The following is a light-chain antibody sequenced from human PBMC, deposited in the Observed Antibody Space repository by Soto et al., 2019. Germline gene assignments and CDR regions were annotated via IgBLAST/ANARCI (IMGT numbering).Light chain of an antibody. CDR2: AAS. J-gene: IGKJ1*01. V-gene: IGKV1-39*01. CDR1: QSINSY. CDR3: QQRYNTPPT. Sequence: DIKMTQSPSSLSASVGDRVTITCRASQSINSYLNWYQQKPGKAPKLLIYAASSLQSGVPSRFSGSGSGTNFTLTIRSLQHEDFATYYCQQRYNTPPTFGPRTEVQIK.